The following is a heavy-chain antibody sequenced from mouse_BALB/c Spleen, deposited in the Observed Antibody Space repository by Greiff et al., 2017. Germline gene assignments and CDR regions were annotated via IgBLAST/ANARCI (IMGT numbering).Heavy chain of an antibody. J-gene: IGHJ2*01. V-gene: IGHV5-6-5*01. Sequence: EVKLMESGGGLVKPGGSLKLSCAASGFTFSSYAMSWVRQTPEKRLEWVASISSGGSTYYPDSVKGRFTISRDNARNILYLQMSSLRSEDTAMYYCAREDYGSSYDDYFDYWGQGTTLTVSS. D-gene: IGHD1-1*01. CDR1: GFTFSSYA. CDR2: ISSGGST. CDR3: AREDYGSSYDDYFDY.